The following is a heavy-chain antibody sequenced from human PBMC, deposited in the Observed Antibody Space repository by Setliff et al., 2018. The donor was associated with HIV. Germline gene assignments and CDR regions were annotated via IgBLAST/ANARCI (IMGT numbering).Heavy chain of an antibody. CDR1: GYTFTEYY. D-gene: IGHD5-12*01. V-gene: IGHV1-2*02. J-gene: IGHJ4*02. CDR2: IYPNTGGT. CDR3: ARGKTWLRFLDY. Sequence: ASVKVSCKASGYTFTEYYIHWVRQAPGQGLEWMGWIYPNTGGTNYAQKVQGRITMTTDASTSIAYMELRNLRSDDTAVYYCARGKTWLRFLDYWGQGTLVTVSS.